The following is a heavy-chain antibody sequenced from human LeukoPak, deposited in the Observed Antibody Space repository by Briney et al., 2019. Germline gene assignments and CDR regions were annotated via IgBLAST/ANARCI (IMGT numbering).Heavy chain of an antibody. J-gene: IGHJ5*02. Sequence: ASVKVSCTASGYTFTSYGISWVRQAPGQGLEWMGWISAYNGNTNYAQKLQGRVTMTTDTSTSTAYMELRSLRSDDTAVYYCARDGAYDFWSGSAGGWFDPWGQGTLVTVSS. CDR1: GYTFTSYG. CDR3: ARDGAYDFWSGSAGGWFDP. CDR2: ISAYNGNT. V-gene: IGHV1-18*01. D-gene: IGHD3-3*01.